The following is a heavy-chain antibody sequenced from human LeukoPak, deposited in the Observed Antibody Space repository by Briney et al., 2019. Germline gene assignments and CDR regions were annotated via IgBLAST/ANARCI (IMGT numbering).Heavy chain of an antibody. J-gene: IGHJ6*02. V-gene: IGHV3-20*04. CDR1: GFSFKDYG. D-gene: IGHD1-26*01. Sequence: SGGSLRLSCAAPGFSFKDYGMHWVRHPPGKGLEWVSAINWNGGGADYADSVKGRFTISRDNAENSLYPQLSSLRPEDTALYYCAKHLTATNTSIFFGWDVGGQGTSVTVAS. CDR2: INWNGGGA. CDR3: AKHLTATNTSIFFGWDV.